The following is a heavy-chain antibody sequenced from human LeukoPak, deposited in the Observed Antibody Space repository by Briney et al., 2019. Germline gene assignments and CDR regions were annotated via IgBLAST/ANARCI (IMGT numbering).Heavy chain of an antibody. Sequence: SETLSLTCTVSGGSIRSYYWSWIRQPPGKGLECSGYIYYSGSTNYNPSLKSRVTISVDTSKNQFSLKLSSVTAADTAVYYCARDIVYGDYRDAFDMWGQGTMVTVSS. CDR3: ARDIVYGDYRDAFDM. D-gene: IGHD4-17*01. CDR2: IYYSGST. J-gene: IGHJ3*02. V-gene: IGHV4-59*01. CDR1: GGSIRSYY.